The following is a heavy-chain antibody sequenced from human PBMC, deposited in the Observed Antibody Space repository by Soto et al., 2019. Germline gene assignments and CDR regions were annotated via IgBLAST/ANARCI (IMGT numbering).Heavy chain of an antibody. V-gene: IGHV3-7*01. CDR3: ASWSTWYNDAFDI. D-gene: IGHD6-13*01. Sequence: EVQLVESGGGLVQPGGSLRLSCAASGFTFSSYWLSWVRQAPGKGLEWVANIKQDGSEKYYVDSVKGRFTISRDNAKNSLYLQMNSLRAEDTAVYYCASWSTWYNDAFDIWGQGTMVTVSS. CDR2: IKQDGSEK. J-gene: IGHJ3*02. CDR1: GFTFSSYW.